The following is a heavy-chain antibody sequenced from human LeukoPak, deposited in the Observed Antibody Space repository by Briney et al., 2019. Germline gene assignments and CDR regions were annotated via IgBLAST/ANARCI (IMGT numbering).Heavy chain of an antibody. CDR1: GLAFSEYG. J-gene: IGHJ4*02. D-gene: IGHD6-19*01. CDR3: AKDSDRGGWYPDH. Sequence: EGSLRLSCTASGLAFSEYGMHWVRQAPGKGLEWVAVISYDGSNKYHLDSVKGRFTISRDNSKDTLYLQMDSLRPEDTAVYYCAKDSDRGGWYPDHWGQGTLVTVSS. CDR2: ISYDGSNK. V-gene: IGHV3-30*18.